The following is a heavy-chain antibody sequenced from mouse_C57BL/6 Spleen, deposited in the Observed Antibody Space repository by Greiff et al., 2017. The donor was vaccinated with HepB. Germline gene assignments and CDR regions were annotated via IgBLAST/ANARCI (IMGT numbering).Heavy chain of an antibody. D-gene: IGHD2-4*01. V-gene: IGHV3-1*01. J-gene: IGHJ3*01. CDR2: ISYSGST. CDR1: GYSITSGYD. Sequence: EVQLVESGPGMVKPSQSLSLTCTVTGYSITSGYDWHWIRHFPGNKLEWMGYISYSGSTNYNPSLKSRISITHDTSKNHFFLKLNSVTTEDTATYYCARGGDYLWFAYWGQGTLVTVSA. CDR3: ARGGDYLWFAY.